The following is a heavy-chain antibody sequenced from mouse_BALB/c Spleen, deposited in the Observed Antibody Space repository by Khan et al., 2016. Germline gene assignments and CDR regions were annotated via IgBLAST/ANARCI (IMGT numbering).Heavy chain of an antibody. CDR1: GFTFSSYA. V-gene: IGHV5-9-4*01. D-gene: IGHD2-1*01. CDR3: ARDGNYYAMDY. J-gene: IGHJ4*01. Sequence: EVELVESGGGLVKPGGSLKLSCAASGFTFSSYAMSWVRQSPEKRLEWVAEISSGGSYTYYPDTVTGRFPISRDNAKNTLYLEMSSLRSEDTAMYYCARDGNYYAMDYWGQGTSVTVSS. CDR2: ISSGGSYT.